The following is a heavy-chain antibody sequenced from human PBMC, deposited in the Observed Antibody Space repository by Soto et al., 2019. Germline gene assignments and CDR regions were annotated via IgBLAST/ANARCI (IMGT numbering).Heavy chain of an antibody. J-gene: IGHJ4*02. D-gene: IGHD6-19*01. CDR1: GFTFSSYA. V-gene: IGHV3-23*01. CDR2: ISGSGGST. Sequence: GGSLRLSCAASGFTFSSYAMSWVRQAPGKGLEWVSAISGSGGSTYYADSVKGRFTISRDNSKNTLYLQMNSLRAEDTAVYYCAKPYFKGSSGWYVFAYWGQGTLVTVSS. CDR3: AKPYFKGSSGWYVFAY.